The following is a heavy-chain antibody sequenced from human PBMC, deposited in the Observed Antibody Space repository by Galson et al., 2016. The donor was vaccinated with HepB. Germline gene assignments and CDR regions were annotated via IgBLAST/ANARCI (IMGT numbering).Heavy chain of an antibody. CDR2: ITPIFGRP. V-gene: IGHV1-69*01. CDR1: GGTFRGFA. D-gene: IGHD4-17*01. CDR3: ALPNSGDFDRYLGP. Sequence: SCKASGGTFRGFAVIWVRQAPGQGLEWMGGITPIFGRPTYAQKFQGRVTIIADEPTSTAFMDLASLTSEDTAIYYCALPNSGDFDRYLGPWGQGTLFIVSS. J-gene: IGHJ5*02.